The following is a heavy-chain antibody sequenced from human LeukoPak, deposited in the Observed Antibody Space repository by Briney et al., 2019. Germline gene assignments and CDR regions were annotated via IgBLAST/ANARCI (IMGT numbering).Heavy chain of an antibody. J-gene: IGHJ4*02. V-gene: IGHV4-34*01. CDR1: GGSFSGYY. D-gene: IGHD2-2*01. Sequence: SETLSLTCAVYGGSFSGYYWSWIRQPPGKGLEWIGEINHSGSTNYNPSLKSRVTISVDTSKNQFSLKLSSVTAADTAVYYCARGQRRRVVAAEYYWGQGTLVTVSS. CDR2: INHSGST. CDR3: ARGQRRRVVAAEYY.